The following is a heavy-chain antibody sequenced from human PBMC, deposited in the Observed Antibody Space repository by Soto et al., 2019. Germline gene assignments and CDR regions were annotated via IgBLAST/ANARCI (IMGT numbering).Heavy chain of an antibody. V-gene: IGHV4-39*01. CDR1: GGSISSSSYY. Sequence: QLQLQESGPGLVKPSETLSLTCTVSGGSISSSSYYWGWIRQPPGKGLEWIGSIYYSGSTYYNPSLKGRVTISVDTSKNQFSLKLSSVTAADTAVYYCARHVRYFDWLSYFDYWGQGTLVTVSS. D-gene: IGHD3-9*01. J-gene: IGHJ4*02. CDR2: IYYSGST. CDR3: ARHVRYFDWLSYFDY.